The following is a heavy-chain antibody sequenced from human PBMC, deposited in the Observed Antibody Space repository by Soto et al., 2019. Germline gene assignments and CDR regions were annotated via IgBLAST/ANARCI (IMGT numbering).Heavy chain of an antibody. CDR2: IKTDGSST. J-gene: IGHJ4*02. Sequence: EVQLVESGGGLVQPGGSLRLSCAASGFTFSSYWMHWVRQAPGKGLVWVSRIKTDGSSTGYVDSVKGRFTISRDNALNTLYLQMNSLTAEDTALYYCARVGTGAYYFDYWGLGTLVTVSS. CDR1: GFTFSSYW. D-gene: IGHD7-27*01. V-gene: IGHV3-74*01. CDR3: ARVGTGAYYFDY.